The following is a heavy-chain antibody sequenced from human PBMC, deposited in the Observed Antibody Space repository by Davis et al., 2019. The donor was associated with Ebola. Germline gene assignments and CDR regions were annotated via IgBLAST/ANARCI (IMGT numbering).Heavy chain of an antibody. Sequence: PGGSLRLSCAASGFTFSSYWMSWVRQAPGKGLEWGANIKQDGSEKYYVDSVKGRFTISRDNAKNSLYLQMNSLRAEDTAVYYCAKPTTNWNYVYPFDYWGQGTLVTVSS. J-gene: IGHJ4*02. D-gene: IGHD1-7*01. CDR1: GFTFSSYW. V-gene: IGHV3-7*01. CDR2: IKQDGSEK. CDR3: AKPTTNWNYVYPFDY.